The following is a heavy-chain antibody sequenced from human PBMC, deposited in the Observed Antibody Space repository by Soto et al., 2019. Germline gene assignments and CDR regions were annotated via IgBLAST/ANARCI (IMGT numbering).Heavy chain of an antibody. CDR3: GTVLRFLEWLRTKRGGEGY. Sequence: PGGSLRLSCAASGFTFSDYYMSWIRQAPGKGLEWVSYISSSSSYTNYADSVKGRFTISRDNAKNSLYLQMNSLRAEDTAVFYCGTVLRFLEWLRTKRGGEGYWGQGTLVTVSS. D-gene: IGHD3-3*01. J-gene: IGHJ4*02. CDR1: GFTFSDYY. V-gene: IGHV3-11*03. CDR2: ISSSSSYT.